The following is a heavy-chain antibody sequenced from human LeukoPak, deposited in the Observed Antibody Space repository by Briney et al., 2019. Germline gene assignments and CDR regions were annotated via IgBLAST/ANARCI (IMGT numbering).Heavy chain of an antibody. Sequence: ASVKVSCKASGYTFTDYYLHWVRQAPGQGLECMGWINPNSGGTNYAQKFQGRVTMTRDTSISTLYMDLNSLRSDDTAVYYCARSDVLYASQGEARYFNHWGQGTLVTVSS. D-gene: IGHD3-16*01. CDR2: INPNSGGT. CDR1: GYTFTDYY. V-gene: IGHV1-2*02. J-gene: IGHJ4*02. CDR3: ARSDVLYASQGEARYFNH.